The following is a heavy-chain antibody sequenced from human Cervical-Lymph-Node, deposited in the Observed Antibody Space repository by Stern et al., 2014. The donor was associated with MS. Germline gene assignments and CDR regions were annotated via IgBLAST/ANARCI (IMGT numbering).Heavy chain of an antibody. CDR3: AKGESSSWPDY. CDR2: ISWNSGSI. D-gene: IGHD6-13*01. J-gene: IGHJ4*02. V-gene: IGHV3-9*01. CDR1: GFTFDDYA. Sequence: VQLVESGGGLVQPGRSLRLSCAASGFTFDDYAMHWVRQAPGKGLEWVSGISWNSGSIGYADSVKGRFTISRDNAKNSLYLQMNSLRAEDTALYYCAKGESSSWPDYWGQGTLVTVSS.